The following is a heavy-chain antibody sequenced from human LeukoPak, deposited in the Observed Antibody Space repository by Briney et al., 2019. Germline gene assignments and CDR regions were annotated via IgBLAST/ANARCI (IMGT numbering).Heavy chain of an antibody. CDR3: ARESNYHGSGTGWFDP. J-gene: IGHJ5*02. CDR2: IYHSGST. V-gene: IGHV4-38-2*02. D-gene: IGHD3-10*01. Sequence: SETLSLTCTVSGYSISSGYYWGWIRQPPGKGLEWIGSIYHSGSTYYNPSLKSRVTISVDTSKNQFSLKLSSVTAADTAVYYCARESNYHGSGTGWFDPWGQGTLVTVSS. CDR1: GYSISSGYY.